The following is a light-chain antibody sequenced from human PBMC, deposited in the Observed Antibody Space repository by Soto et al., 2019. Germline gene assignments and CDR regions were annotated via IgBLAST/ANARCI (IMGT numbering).Light chain of an antibody. Sequence: DIQMTQSPSTLSASVGDRVTITCRASQSISSWLAWFQQKPGKAPKLLIYKSSNLQSGVPSGFSGSGSGTEFTLTISSLQPDDFATYYCQQYSSYSAYTFGQGTKLEIK. CDR2: KSS. V-gene: IGKV1-5*03. CDR1: QSISSW. J-gene: IGKJ2*01. CDR3: QQYSSYSAYT.